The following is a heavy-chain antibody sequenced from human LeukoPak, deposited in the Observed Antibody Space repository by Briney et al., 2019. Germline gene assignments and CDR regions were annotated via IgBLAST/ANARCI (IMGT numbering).Heavy chain of an antibody. Sequence: GGSLRLSCAASGFTFSGYSMNWVRQAPGKGLEWVSSISSSSSYIYYADSVKGRFTISRDNAKNSLYLQMNSLRAEDTAVYYCATPGGGIAVAGLDYWGQGTLVTVSS. CDR2: ISSSSSYI. CDR1: GFTFSGYS. D-gene: IGHD6-19*01. J-gene: IGHJ4*02. CDR3: ATPGGGIAVAGLDY. V-gene: IGHV3-21*01.